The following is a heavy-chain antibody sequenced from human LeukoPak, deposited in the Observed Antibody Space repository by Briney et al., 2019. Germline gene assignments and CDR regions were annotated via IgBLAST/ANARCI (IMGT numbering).Heavy chain of an antibody. Sequence: SVKVSCKASGGTFSSYAISWVRQAPGQGLEWMGGIIPIFGTANYAQKFQGRVTITADKSTSTAYMELSSLRSEDTAVYYCARHAQQLVESGNFDYWGQGTLVTVSS. CDR3: ARHAQQLVESGNFDY. CDR2: IIPIFGTA. V-gene: IGHV1-69*06. J-gene: IGHJ4*02. CDR1: GGTFSSYA. D-gene: IGHD6-13*01.